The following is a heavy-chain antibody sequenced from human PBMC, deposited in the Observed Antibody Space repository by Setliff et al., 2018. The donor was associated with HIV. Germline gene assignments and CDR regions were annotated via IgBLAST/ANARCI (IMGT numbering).Heavy chain of an antibody. D-gene: IGHD3-3*01. CDR2: IRTLPYGGTT. J-gene: IGHJ3*02. Sequence: SLRLSCAASGFTFGDYALSWVRQAPGKGLEWLGFIRTLPYGGTTEYAASVKGRFIISRDDSKSIAYLRLNSLKTEDTAVYFCTRDPMFYNSWSGFTNAFDIWGPGTLVTVSS. CDR1: GFTFGDYA. CDR3: TRDPMFYNSWSGFTNAFDI. V-gene: IGHV3-49*04.